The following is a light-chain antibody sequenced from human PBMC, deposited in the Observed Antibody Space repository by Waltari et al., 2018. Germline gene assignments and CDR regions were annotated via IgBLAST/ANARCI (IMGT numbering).Light chain of an antibody. Sequence: DIQMTQSPSSLSASLGARVTITCRASQSISSYLNWNQQQPGKAPKLLIYAASSLQSGVPSRFRGSGSGTDFTLTISSLQPEDFATYYCQQSYSTPPLTFGGGTKVEIK. CDR1: QSISSY. V-gene: IGKV1-39*01. J-gene: IGKJ4*01. CDR3: QQSYSTPPLT. CDR2: AAS.